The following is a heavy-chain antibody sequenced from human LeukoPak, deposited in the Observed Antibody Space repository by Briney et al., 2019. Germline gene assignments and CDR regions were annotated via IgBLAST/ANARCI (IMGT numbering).Heavy chain of an antibody. V-gene: IGHV3-23*01. J-gene: IGHJ4*02. Sequence: GGSLRLSCAASGFIFSDYAMSWVRQAPGKGLEWVSSIRGSADSTDYADSVKGRFTISRDYSKNTLYLHMHSLRAEDTALYYCVKERELHFDYWGQGTLVTVSS. CDR3: VKERELHFDY. CDR1: GFIFSDYA. CDR2: IRGSADST. D-gene: IGHD1-7*01.